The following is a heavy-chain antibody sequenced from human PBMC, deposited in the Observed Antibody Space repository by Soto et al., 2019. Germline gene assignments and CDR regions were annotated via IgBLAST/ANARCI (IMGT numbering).Heavy chain of an antibody. CDR2: ISSSSSYI. CDR1: GFTFSSYS. Sequence: GGSLRLSCAASGFTFSSYSMNWVRQAPGKGLEWVSSISSSSSYIYYADSVKGRFTISRDNAKNSLYLQMNSLRAEDTAVYYCARQNYDFWSGYPTSPYYYYGMDVWGRGTTVTVSS. D-gene: IGHD3-3*01. V-gene: IGHV3-21*01. CDR3: ARQNYDFWSGYPTSPYYYYGMDV. J-gene: IGHJ6*02.